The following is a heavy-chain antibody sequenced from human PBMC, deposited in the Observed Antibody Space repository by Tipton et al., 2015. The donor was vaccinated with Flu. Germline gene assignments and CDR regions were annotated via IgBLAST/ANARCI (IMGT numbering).Heavy chain of an antibody. V-gene: IGHV3-30*04. Sequence: SLRLSCAASGFTFSGYAMYWVRQARGEGLEWVALISNDGSNKKYADFVEGRFTISRDNSKNTLYLQMNSLRAEDTAVYYCARLWDYYGSGQNGVYYFDSWGQGTLVTVSS. CDR1: GFTFSGYA. CDR2: ISNDGSNK. J-gene: IGHJ4*02. D-gene: IGHD3-10*01. CDR3: ARLWDYYGSGQNGVYYFDS.